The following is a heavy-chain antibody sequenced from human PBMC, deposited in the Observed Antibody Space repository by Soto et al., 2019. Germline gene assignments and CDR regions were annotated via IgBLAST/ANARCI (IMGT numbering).Heavy chain of an antibody. CDR3: AKGAGYCTNGVCWWRKPGRQNWFDP. Sequence: EVQLLESGGGWLQPGGSRKLSCPAPGFTFSSNPMSWVRQAPGRGRDWVSAISGRGGSTYYADSVKGGFTISRDNSKNTLYLQMNSLRAEDTAVYYCAKGAGYCTNGVCWWRKPGRQNWFDPWGQGTLVTVSS. CDR2: ISGRGGST. J-gene: IGHJ5*02. D-gene: IGHD2-8*01. CDR1: GFTFSSNP. V-gene: IGHV3-23*01.